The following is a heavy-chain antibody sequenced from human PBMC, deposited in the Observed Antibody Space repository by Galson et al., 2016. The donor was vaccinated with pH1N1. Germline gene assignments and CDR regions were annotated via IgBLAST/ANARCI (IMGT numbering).Heavy chain of an antibody. Sequence: SLRLSCAASGFTFSNAWVSWVRQAPGKGLEWVGRIKSKTDGWTTDYAAPVKGRFTLSRDDSKNTLYLQMNSLKIEDTAVYYCRGLNDNWGQGTLVTVS. J-gene: IGHJ4*02. V-gene: IGHV3-15*01. CDR1: GFTFSNAW. D-gene: IGHD3-16*01. CDR2: IKSKTDGWTT. CDR3: RGLNDN.